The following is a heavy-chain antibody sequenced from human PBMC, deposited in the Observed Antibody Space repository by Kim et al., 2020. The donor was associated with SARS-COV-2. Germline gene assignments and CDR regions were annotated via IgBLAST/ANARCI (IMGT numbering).Heavy chain of an antibody. Sequence: YYADSRKGRFTISRDNSKNTLYLQMNSLRAEDTAVDYCAQAVTTPGYFDYWGQGTLVTVSS. D-gene: IGHD4-17*01. J-gene: IGHJ4*02. CDR3: AQAVTTPGYFDY. V-gene: IGHV3-23*01.